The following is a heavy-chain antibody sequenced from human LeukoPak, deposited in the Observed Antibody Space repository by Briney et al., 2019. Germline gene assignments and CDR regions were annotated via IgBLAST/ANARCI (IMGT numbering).Heavy chain of an antibody. CDR1: GFTFSTYS. Sequence: GGSLRLSCAASGFTFSTYSMNWVRQAPGKGLEWVSSISSTGSYIYYADSMKGRFTVSRDNAKNSLYLQMNSLRGEDTAVYYCAREPVTGSVYWGQGTLVTVSS. CDR3: AREPVTGSVY. J-gene: IGHJ4*02. CDR2: ISSTGSYI. D-gene: IGHD4-17*01. V-gene: IGHV3-21*01.